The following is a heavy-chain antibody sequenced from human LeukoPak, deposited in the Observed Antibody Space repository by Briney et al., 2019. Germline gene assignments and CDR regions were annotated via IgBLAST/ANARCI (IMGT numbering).Heavy chain of an antibody. CDR1: GYSISLGSY. D-gene: IGHD4-17*01. Sequence: SETLSLTCAVSGYSISLGSYWGWIRQPPGKGLEWIGSIHHSGRTYYNPSLKSRVTISVDTSKNQFSLRLYSVTAADTAVYYCAATTTVTTPGYWGQGTLVTVSS. J-gene: IGHJ4*02. V-gene: IGHV4-38-2*01. CDR2: IHHSGRT. CDR3: AATTTVTTPGY.